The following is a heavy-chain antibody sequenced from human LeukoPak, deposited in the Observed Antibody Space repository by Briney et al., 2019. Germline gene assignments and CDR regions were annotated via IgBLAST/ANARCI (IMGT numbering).Heavy chain of an antibody. Sequence: SQTLSLTCAVSGDSLSSDRAAWNWLRQSPSRALEWLGRTYYRSKWYTDYAAFVGGRISITPDTSKNHFSLQLNSVTPEDTAAYYCARDRSRWFYFDLWGQGTLVTVSP. V-gene: IGHV6-1*01. CDR1: GDSLSSDRAA. CDR2: TYYRSKWYT. J-gene: IGHJ4*02. CDR3: ARDRSRWFYFDL. D-gene: IGHD6-13*01.